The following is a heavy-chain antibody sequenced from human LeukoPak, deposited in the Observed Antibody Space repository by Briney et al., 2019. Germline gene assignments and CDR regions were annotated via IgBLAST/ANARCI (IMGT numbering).Heavy chain of an antibody. CDR1: GDSVSSNSAA. J-gene: IGHJ5*02. V-gene: IGHV6-1*01. CDR3: ARGRIHYYDSGSRNWFDP. Sequence: SQTLSLTCAISGDSVSSNSAAWNWIRQSPSRGLEWLGRTYYRSKWYNDYAVSVKSRITINPDTSKNQFSLKLSSVTAADTAVYYCARGRIHYYDSGSRNWFDPWGQGTLVTVSS. D-gene: IGHD3-10*01. CDR2: TYYRSKWYN.